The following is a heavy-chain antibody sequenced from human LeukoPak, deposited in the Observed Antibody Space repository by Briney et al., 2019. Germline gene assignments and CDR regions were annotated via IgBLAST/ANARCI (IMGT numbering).Heavy chain of an antibody. CDR2: ISSSSSYI. CDR1: GFTFSSYS. J-gene: IGHJ4*02. Sequence: GGSLRLSCAASGFTFSSYSMNWVRQAPGKGLEWVSFISSSSSYIYSADSVKGRFTISRDNAKNSLYLQMNSLRAEDTAVYYCARVISDRSGWTDYWGQGTLVTVSS. D-gene: IGHD3-10*01. CDR3: ARVISDRSGWTDY. V-gene: IGHV3-21*01.